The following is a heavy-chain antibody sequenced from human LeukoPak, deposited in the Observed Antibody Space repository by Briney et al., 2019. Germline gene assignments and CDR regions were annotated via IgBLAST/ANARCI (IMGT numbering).Heavy chain of an antibody. CDR3: ARALSGYDWFDP. Sequence: ASVKVSCKASGYTFTSYGISWVRQAPGQGLEWMGWISAYNGNTNYAQKLQGRDTMTRDTSTSTVYMELSSLRSEDTAVYYCARALSGYDWFDPWGQGTLVTVSS. CDR2: ISAYNGNT. CDR1: GYTFTSYG. D-gene: IGHD3-3*01. J-gene: IGHJ5*02. V-gene: IGHV1-18*01.